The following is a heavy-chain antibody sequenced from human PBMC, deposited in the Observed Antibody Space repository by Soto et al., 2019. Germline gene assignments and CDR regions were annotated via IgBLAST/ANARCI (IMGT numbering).Heavy chain of an antibody. J-gene: IGHJ4*02. CDR3: VKDQLVAVVAASHFGN. CDR2: ISYDGSEK. CDR1: GFTFSSYV. Sequence: QVQLVESGGGVVQPGRSLRLSCAASGFTFSSYVMHWVRQAPGKGLEWVAVISYDGSEKYYADSVKGRFTISRDNSKNTLYLQMNSLRAEDTAVYYCVKDQLVAVVAASHFGNWGQGTLVTVSS. V-gene: IGHV3-30*18. D-gene: IGHD2-15*01.